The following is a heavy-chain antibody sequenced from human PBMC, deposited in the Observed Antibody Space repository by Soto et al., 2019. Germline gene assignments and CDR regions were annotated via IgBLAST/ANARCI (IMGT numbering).Heavy chain of an antibody. D-gene: IGHD6-6*01. CDR1: GGSFSGYY. CDR2: INHSGRT. Sequence: QVQLQQWGAGLLKPSETLSLTCAVYGGSFSGYYWSWIRQPPGKGLEWIGEINHSGRTNYNPSLKSRVTISVDTSKNQFSLKLSSVTAADTAVYYCARGRGAARPRYVNWGQGTLVTVSS. J-gene: IGHJ4*02. V-gene: IGHV4-34*01. CDR3: ARGRGAARPRYVN.